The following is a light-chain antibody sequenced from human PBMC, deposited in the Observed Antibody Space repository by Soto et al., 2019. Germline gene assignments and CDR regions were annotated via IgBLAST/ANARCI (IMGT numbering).Light chain of an antibody. CDR3: SSYTAFSTRV. CDR2: RND. V-gene: IGLV1-47*01. CDR1: SSNIGTNY. Sequence: QSVLTQPPSASATPGQRVTISCSGSSSNIGTNYVYWYQHLPGTAPKLLIYRNDQRPSGVPDRFSGSMSGTAASLAIGGLRSEDEADYYCSSYTAFSTRVFGGGTKLTVL. J-gene: IGLJ2*01.